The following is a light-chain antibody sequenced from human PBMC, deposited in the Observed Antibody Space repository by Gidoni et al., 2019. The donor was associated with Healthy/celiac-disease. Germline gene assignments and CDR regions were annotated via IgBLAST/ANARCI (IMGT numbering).Light chain of an antibody. CDR1: SSNIGAGYD. Sequence: SVLTQPPSVSGAPGQRVTISCPGSSSNIGAGYDVHWYQQLPGTPPKLLIYGNSNRPSGVPDRFSGSKSGTSASLAITGLQAEDEADYYCQSYDSSLSGHWVFGGGTKLTVL. CDR2: GNS. V-gene: IGLV1-40*01. CDR3: QSYDSSLSGHWV. J-gene: IGLJ3*02.